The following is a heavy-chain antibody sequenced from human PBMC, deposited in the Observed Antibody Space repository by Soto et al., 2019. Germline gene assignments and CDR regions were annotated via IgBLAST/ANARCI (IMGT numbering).Heavy chain of an antibody. D-gene: IGHD3-22*01. V-gene: IGHV4-59*01. CDR3: ARCYYDSSGYYYYDY. CDR2: IYYSGST. CDR1: GGSISSYY. Sequence: PSETLSLTCTVSGGSISSYYWSWIRQPPGKGLEWIGYIYYSGSTNYNPSLKSRVTISVDTSKNQFSLKLSSVTAADTAVYYCARCYYDSSGYYYYDYWGLGTLVTVSS. J-gene: IGHJ4*02.